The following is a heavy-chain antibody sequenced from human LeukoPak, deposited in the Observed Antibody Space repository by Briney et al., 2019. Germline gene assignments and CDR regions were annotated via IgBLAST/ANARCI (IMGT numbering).Heavy chain of an antibody. CDR3: AKALLTNTVRALFDH. Sequence: GGSLTLSCAPSVFTFNTYAMIWLRHAPGKGLEWVSIISERGHTTYYADSVRGRFTSSRDNSKDTLYVQMDSVRAEDTAVYYCAKALLTNTVRALFDHGGQGTLVTVSS. CDR2: ISERGHTT. V-gene: IGHV3-23*01. J-gene: IGHJ4*02. D-gene: IGHD2-8*02. CDR1: VFTFNTYA.